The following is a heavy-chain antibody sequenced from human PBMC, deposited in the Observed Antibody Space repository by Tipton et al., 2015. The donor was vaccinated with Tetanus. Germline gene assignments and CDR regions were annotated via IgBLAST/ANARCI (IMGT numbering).Heavy chain of an antibody. V-gene: IGHV3-21*01. CDR3: VSGASLDY. J-gene: IGHJ4*02. CDR1: GFTFSNYK. CDR2: ISSTSRYI. D-gene: IGHD6-6*01. Sequence: SLRLSCEVSGFTFSNYKMNWVRQAPGRGLGWVSSISSTSRYINYADSVKGRFTISRDNAKNSLYLQMNSLRDDDTAVYFCVSGASLDYWGRGSLVTVSS.